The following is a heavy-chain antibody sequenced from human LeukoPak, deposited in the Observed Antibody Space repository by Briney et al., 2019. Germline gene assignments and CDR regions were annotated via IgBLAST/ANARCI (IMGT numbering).Heavy chain of an antibody. Sequence: ASVKVSCKASGYTFTGYFMRWVRQAPGQGLEWMGWINPNSGGTKYAQKYQGRVTMTRDTSISTAYMELSRLSSDDTAVYYCAKDGYYYDSSGYCPDSWGQGTMVTVSS. CDR2: INPNSGGT. D-gene: IGHD3-22*01. J-gene: IGHJ5*01. CDR3: AKDGYYYDSSGYCPDS. CDR1: GYTFTGYF. V-gene: IGHV1-2*02.